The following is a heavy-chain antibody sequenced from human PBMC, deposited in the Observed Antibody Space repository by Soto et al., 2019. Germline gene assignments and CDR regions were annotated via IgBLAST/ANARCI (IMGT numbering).Heavy chain of an antibody. CDR1: GGSFSGYY. V-gene: IGHV4-34*01. CDR2: INHSGST. CDR3: ARNTGPAAAGIDYYGMDV. Sequence: PSETLSLTCAVYGGSFSGYYWSWIRQPPGKGLEWIGEINHSGSTNYNPSLKSRVTISVDTSKNQFSLKLSSVTAADTAVYYCARNTGPAAAGIDYYGMDVWGQGTTVTVSS. J-gene: IGHJ6*02. D-gene: IGHD6-13*01.